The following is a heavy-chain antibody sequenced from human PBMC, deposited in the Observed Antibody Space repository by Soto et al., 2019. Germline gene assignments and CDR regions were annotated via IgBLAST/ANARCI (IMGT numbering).Heavy chain of an antibody. CDR2: IYHIGST. V-gene: IGHV4-30-2*01. J-gene: IGHJ3*02. D-gene: IGHD4-17*01. CDR1: GGSISSGGSS. Sequence: QLQLQESGSGLVKPSQTLSLTCAVSGGSISSGGSSWSWIRQPPGKGLEGIGYIYHIGSTYYNPSLKSRVTISVDRSKNQFSRKLSSVTAADTAVYYCAREAPHDYGDSNDAFDIWGQGTMVTVSS. CDR3: AREAPHDYGDSNDAFDI.